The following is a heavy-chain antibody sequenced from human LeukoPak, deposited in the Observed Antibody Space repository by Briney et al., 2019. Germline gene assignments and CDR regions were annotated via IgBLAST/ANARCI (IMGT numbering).Heavy chain of an antibody. D-gene: IGHD6-13*01. V-gene: IGHV3-64*01. J-gene: IGHJ4*02. CDR2: ISSNGGST. CDR3: ARVAQLAEKNYFDY. CDR1: GFTFSNYF. Sequence: PGGSLRLSCAASGFTFSNYFMHWVRQAPGKGLEYVSAISSNGGSTYYANSVKGRFTISRDNSKNTLYLQMGSPRAEDMAMYYCARVAQLAEKNYFDYWGQGTLVTVSS.